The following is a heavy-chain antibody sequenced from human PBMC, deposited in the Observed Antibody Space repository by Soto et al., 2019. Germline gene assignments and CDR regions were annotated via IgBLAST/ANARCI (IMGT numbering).Heavy chain of an antibody. CDR1: GFTFSSYA. D-gene: IGHD6-13*01. CDR3: AKAMWIASSSSWFLFLDY. V-gene: IGHV3-23*01. Sequence: EVQLLESGGGLVQPGGSLRLSCAASGFTFSSYAMTWVRQAPGKGLEWVTAIGGPGTTTYYADSVKGRFTVSRDNSQSTMFLQMNSLRAEDTAVYYCAKAMWIASSSSWFLFLDYWGQGTLATVSS. J-gene: IGHJ4*02. CDR2: IGGPGTTT.